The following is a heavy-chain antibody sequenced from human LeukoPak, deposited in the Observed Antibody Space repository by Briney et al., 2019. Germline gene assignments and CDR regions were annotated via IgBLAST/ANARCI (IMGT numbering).Heavy chain of an antibody. D-gene: IGHD3-3*01. J-gene: IGHJ5*02. Sequence: SETLSLTCAVYGGSFSGDYWSWIRQPTGKGLEWIGDINRSGRAVYNTSLKSRVIISVDTSKNQFSLKVNSVTAADTAVYYCARHKIVITMLGVHRWFDPWGQGTLVAVSS. CDR2: INRSGRA. CDR1: GGSFSGDY. V-gene: IGHV4-34*01. CDR3: ARHKIVITMLGVHRWFDP.